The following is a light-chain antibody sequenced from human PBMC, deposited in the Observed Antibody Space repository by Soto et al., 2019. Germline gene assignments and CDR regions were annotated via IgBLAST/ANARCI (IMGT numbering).Light chain of an antibody. CDR2: GAS. CDR1: QSVGGD. J-gene: IGKJ1*01. Sequence: VMTQSPATLSVSPGARATLSCRASQSVGGDLVWYRQKPGQAPRLLIYGASNRATGVPDRFSGSGSGTVFTLTISSLQSDDFEVYYCQQYLDWPRTFGQGTKVDIK. V-gene: IGKV3-15*01. CDR3: QQYLDWPRT.